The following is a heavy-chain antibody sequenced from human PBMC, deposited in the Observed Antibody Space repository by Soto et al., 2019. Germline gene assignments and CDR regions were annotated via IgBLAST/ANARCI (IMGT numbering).Heavy chain of an antibody. CDR3: ARDVIRRTTNGFRAFDI. J-gene: IGHJ3*02. CDR1: GGTFSNYA. D-gene: IGHD1-7*01. Sequence: QFHLVQSGAEVKKPGSSVKVSCRASGGTFSNYAISWVRQAPGQGLVWLGGIIPIFGAGNSAQKFQGRVTFTADASTNTANMEMSSLRSEDTAVYYCARDVIRRTTNGFRAFDIWGQGTMVTVSS. V-gene: IGHV1-69*12. CDR2: IIPIFGAG.